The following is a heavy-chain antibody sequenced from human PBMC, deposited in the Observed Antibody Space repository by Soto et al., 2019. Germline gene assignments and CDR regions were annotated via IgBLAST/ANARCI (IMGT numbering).Heavy chain of an antibody. CDR2: ISGSGGST. D-gene: IGHD5-18*01. V-gene: IGHV3-23*01. Sequence: PGGSLRLSCAASGFTFSSYAMSWVRQAPGKGLEWVSAISGSGGSTYYADSVKGRFTISRDNSKNTLYLQMNSLRAEDTAVYYCAKDFSQLWVRRMDVWGQGTTVTVSS. CDR1: GFTFSSYA. J-gene: IGHJ6*02. CDR3: AKDFSQLWVRRMDV.